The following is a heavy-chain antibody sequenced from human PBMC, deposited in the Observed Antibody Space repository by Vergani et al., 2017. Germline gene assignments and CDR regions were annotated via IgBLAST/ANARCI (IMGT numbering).Heavy chain of an antibody. CDR2: INHSGTI. D-gene: IGHD1-26*01. J-gene: IGHJ3*01. V-gene: IGHV4-34*01. Sequence: QVQFQQWGPGLLKPSETLSLTCAVYGGSLSGYYWSWIRLAPGTGLEWIGEINHSGTINYNPTLKSPFNVSIDTSRDHFSLKLRSVSAADTAVYFCARRAERWETLLRDDFDVWGQGTFVTVSP. CDR1: GGSLSGYY. CDR3: ARRAERWETLLRDDFDV.